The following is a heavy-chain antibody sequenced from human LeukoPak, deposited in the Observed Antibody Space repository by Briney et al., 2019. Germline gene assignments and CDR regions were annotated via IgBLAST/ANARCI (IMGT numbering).Heavy chain of an antibody. V-gene: IGHV1-2*02. Sequence: ASVKVSCKASGYTFTGYYMHWVRQAPGQGLEWMGWINPNSGGTNYAQKFQGRVTMTRDTSISTAYMELSRLRSDDTAVYYCARDRHEYSSGWYSVYWGQGTLVTVSS. CDR2: INPNSGGT. CDR1: GYTFTGYY. J-gene: IGHJ4*02. CDR3: ARDRHEYSSGWYSVY. D-gene: IGHD6-19*01.